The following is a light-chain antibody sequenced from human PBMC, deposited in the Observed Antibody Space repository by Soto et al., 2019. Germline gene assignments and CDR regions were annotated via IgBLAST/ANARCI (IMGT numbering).Light chain of an antibody. Sequence: DIVMTQTPLSSPVTLGQPASISCRSSQSLVDSAGNTYLSWLHQRPGQPPRLLIYQISNRFSGVPDRLSGSGAGTDFTLKISRVEAEDVGFYYCMQAAQFPWTFGQGTKVEIK. V-gene: IGKV2-24*01. J-gene: IGKJ1*01. CDR3: MQAAQFPWT. CDR2: QIS. CDR1: QSLVDSAGNTY.